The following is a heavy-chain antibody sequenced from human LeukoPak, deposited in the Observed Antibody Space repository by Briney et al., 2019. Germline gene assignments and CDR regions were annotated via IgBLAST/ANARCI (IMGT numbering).Heavy chain of an antibody. J-gene: IGHJ4*02. CDR3: TRAAPYGTSWYGKDDN. Sequence: GGSLRLSCAASGFTLSSYPMNWVRQAPGKGLEWVSTFVRGSTYYADTVQGRLTTSRDNSKNTLYLQMNSLRAEDTAVYFCTRAAPYGTSWYGKDDNWGQGTLVAVSS. V-gene: IGHV3-23*01. CDR1: GFTLSSYP. D-gene: IGHD6-13*01. CDR2: FVRGST.